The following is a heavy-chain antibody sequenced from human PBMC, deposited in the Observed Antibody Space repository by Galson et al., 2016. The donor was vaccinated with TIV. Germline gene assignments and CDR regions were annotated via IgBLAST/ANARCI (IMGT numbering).Heavy chain of an antibody. J-gene: IGHJ6*02. CDR1: TIHFSSFA. D-gene: IGHD3-3*01. CDR2: ISYDSVHT. V-gene: IGHV3-30*04. Sequence: SLRLSCAAPTIHFSSFAMHWVRQAPGRGLEWVAVISYDSVHTYYADSVKGRFTISRDNSKNTLYLQMNSLRAEDTAVYYCASPRHGGFLRFSMDVWGQGTTVTVS. CDR3: ASPRHGGFLRFSMDV.